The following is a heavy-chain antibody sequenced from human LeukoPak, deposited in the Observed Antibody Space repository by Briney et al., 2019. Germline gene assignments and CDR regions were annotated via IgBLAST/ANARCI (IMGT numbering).Heavy chain of an antibody. CDR1: GYNFTTYW. Sequence: GESPKISRKGSGYNFTTYWIGWVRQSPGKGLEWMGIIYPGESDTRYSPSFQGQVPISADKSVHTAYLQWSSLKASDTAMYYCARRPRYCSGGSCFFDPWGQGTLVTVPS. D-gene: IGHD2-15*01. CDR3: ARRPRYCSGGSCFFDP. J-gene: IGHJ5*02. V-gene: IGHV5-51*01. CDR2: IYPGESDT.